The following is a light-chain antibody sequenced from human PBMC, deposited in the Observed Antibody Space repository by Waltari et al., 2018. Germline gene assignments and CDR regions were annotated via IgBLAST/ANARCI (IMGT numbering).Light chain of an antibody. J-gene: IGKJ1*01. CDR3: QQYNRYSWT. V-gene: IGKV1-5*03. Sequence: DIQMTQSPSTLSASVGDRVTITCRASQSISNWLAWYQQKPGRAPNLLIYRASNLESGVQSRFSGSGSGTEFTLTISGLQPDDFATYYCQQYNRYSWTFGQGTKVEIK. CDR1: QSISNW. CDR2: RAS.